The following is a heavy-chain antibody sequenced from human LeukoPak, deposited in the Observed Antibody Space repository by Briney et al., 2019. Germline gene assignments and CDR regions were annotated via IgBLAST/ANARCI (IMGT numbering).Heavy chain of an antibody. V-gene: IGHV1-2*02. CDR1: GYTFTGYY. CDR2: INPNSGGT. D-gene: IGHD6-13*01. J-gene: IGHJ4*02. Sequence: ASVKVSCTASGYTFTGYYMHWVRQAPGQGLEWMGWINPNSGGTNYAQKFQGRVTMTRDTSISTAYMELSRLRSDDTAVYYCASLWGHSSSWYTELFDYWGQGTLVTVSS. CDR3: ASLWGHSSSWYTELFDY.